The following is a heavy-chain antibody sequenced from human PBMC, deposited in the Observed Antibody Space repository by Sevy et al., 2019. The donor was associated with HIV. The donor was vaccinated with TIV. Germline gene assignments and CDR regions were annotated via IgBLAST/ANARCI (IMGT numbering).Heavy chain of an antibody. CDR1: GYTFTDYY. J-gene: IGHJ4*02. D-gene: IGHD6-19*01. V-gene: IGHV1-2*02. Sequence: ASLKVSCKASGYTFTDYYMHWVRQAPGQGLEWMGWINSKSGGSKYAQKFQGRVTMTRDTSISTAYMELSRLRSDDTAVYYCGRVRLDGGWLASDYWGQGTLVTVSS. CDR2: INSKSGGS. CDR3: GRVRLDGGWLASDY.